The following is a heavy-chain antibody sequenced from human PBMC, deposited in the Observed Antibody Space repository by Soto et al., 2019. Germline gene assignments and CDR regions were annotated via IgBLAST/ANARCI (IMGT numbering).Heavy chain of an antibody. CDR1: GDSISSGDYY. V-gene: IGHV4-31*03. Sequence: PSETLSLTCTVSGDSISSGDYYWSWIRQHPGKGLEWIGYIYYSGLTYYNPSLKSRVSISVDTSKNQFFLNLNSVTAADTAVYFCARDRATGDPFDLWGQGTLVTVSS. D-gene: IGHD1-1*01. J-gene: IGHJ4*02. CDR2: IYYSGLT. CDR3: ARDRATGDPFDL.